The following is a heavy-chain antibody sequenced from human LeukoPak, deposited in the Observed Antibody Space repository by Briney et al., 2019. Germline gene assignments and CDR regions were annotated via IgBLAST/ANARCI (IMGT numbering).Heavy chain of an antibody. Sequence: SETLSLTCTVSGGSIRSYYWSWIRQPPGKGLEWIGYVYYSGTTNYNPSLKSRVTISVDTSKNHFSLRLTSVTAADTAVYYCARHGNSYGYFDPWGQGTLVTVSS. CDR2: VYYSGTT. V-gene: IGHV4-59*08. D-gene: IGHD1-1*01. J-gene: IGHJ5*02. CDR1: GGSIRSYY. CDR3: ARHGNSYGYFDP.